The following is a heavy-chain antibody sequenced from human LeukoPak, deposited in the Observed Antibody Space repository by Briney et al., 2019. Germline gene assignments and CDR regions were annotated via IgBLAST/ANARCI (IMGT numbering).Heavy chain of an antibody. CDR3: ARGGGVAGTPYNPYDY. CDR2: IYYSGST. Sequence: SETLSLTCTVSGGSISSYYWSWVRQPPGKGLEWIGYIYYSGSTNYNPSLKSRVTISVDTSKNQFSLKLSSVTAADTAVYYCARGGGVAGTPYNPYDYWGQGTLVTVSS. J-gene: IGHJ4*02. CDR1: GGSISSYY. D-gene: IGHD6-19*01. V-gene: IGHV4-59*01.